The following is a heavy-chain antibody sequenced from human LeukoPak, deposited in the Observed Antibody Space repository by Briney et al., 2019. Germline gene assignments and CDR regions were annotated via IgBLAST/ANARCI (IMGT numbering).Heavy chain of an antibody. CDR1: GFTFSSYW. V-gene: IGHV3-7*01. J-gene: IGHJ4*02. CDR3: ASHDFWNPFFDY. Sequence: GGSLRLSCTASGFTFSSYWMHWVRQAPGKGLEWVGSIKQDGSERYYVDSVKGRFTISRDNAKNSLYLQLNSLRVEDTAVYYCASHDFWNPFFDYWGQGTLVTVSS. CDR2: IKQDGSER. D-gene: IGHD3-3*01.